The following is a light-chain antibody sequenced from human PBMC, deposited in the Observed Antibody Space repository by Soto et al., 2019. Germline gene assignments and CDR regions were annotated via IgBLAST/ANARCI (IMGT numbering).Light chain of an antibody. CDR1: QRISNY. CDR2: AAS. Sequence: IQMTQSPSSLSASLGDRVTITCRASQRISNYLNWYQQKPGKAPKLLISAASNLQSGVPSRFSGSGAGTDFTLTISNLQPDDSATYYCQQTSNTLGTFGGGTTVEIK. V-gene: IGKV1-39*01. J-gene: IGKJ4*01. CDR3: QQTSNTLGT.